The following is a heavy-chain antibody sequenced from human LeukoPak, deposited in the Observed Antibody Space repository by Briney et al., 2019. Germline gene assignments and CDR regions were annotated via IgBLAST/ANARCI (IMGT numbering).Heavy chain of an antibody. J-gene: IGHJ4*02. CDR3: ARAPPGGVTRPGY. CDR1: GYTFTGYY. CDR2: INPNSGGT. D-gene: IGHD2-21*02. V-gene: IGHV1-2*02. Sequence: ASVKVSCKASGYTFTGYYMHWVRQAPGQGLEWMGWINPNSGGTNYAQKFQGRVTMTRDTSISTAYMELSRLRSDDTAVYYCARAPPGGVTRPGYWGKGTLVTASS.